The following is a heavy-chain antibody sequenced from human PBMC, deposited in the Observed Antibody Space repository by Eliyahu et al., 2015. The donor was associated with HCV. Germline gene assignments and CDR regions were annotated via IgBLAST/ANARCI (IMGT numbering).Heavy chain of an antibody. Sequence: EVQLVEPGGGLIQPGGSLRLSCAASGFTVSSNYMSWVRQAPGKGLEWVSVIFSGGSTYYADSVKGRFTISRDNSKNTLYLQMNSLRAEDTAVYYCARARGHDYGPFDYWGQGTLVTVSS. CDR1: GFTVSSNY. D-gene: IGHD4-17*01. CDR3: ARARGHDYGPFDY. V-gene: IGHV3-53*01. J-gene: IGHJ4*02. CDR2: IFSGGST.